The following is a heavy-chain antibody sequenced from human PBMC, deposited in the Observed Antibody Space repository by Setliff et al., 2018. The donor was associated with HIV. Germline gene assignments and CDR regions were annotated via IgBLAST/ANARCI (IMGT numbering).Heavy chain of an antibody. Sequence: GGSLRLSCAASGFEFRNYAMAWVRQAPGKGLEWLSVISGHTINVYYADSVKGRFTISRDNSKNTLYLQMNSLRAEDTAVYYCAKDLRRELRDWGVFDIWGQGTMVTVSS. D-gene: IGHD1-26*01. CDR1: GFEFRNYA. V-gene: IGHV3-23*01. CDR3: AKDLRRELRDWGVFDI. CDR2: ISGHTINV. J-gene: IGHJ3*02.